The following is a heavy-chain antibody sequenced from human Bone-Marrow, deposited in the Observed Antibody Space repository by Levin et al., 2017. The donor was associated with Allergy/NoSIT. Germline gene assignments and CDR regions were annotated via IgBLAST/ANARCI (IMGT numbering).Heavy chain of an antibody. CDR2: IYYSGKI. J-gene: IGHJ4*02. D-gene: IGHD5-18*01. Sequence: KASETLSLTCNVSGGSTSSTSYYWSWVRQPPGKALEWIGSIYYSGKIYYNPSLESRVTISVDTSKNQFSLKVNSVTAADTAVYSCARQTWIHKGYFDSWGQGTLVTVSS. V-gene: IGHV4-39*01. CDR1: GGSTSSTSYY. CDR3: ARQTWIHKGYFDS.